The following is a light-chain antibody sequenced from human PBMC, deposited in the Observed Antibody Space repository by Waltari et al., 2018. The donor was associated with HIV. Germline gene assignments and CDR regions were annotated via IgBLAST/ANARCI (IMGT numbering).Light chain of an antibody. J-gene: IGLJ2*01. V-gene: IGLV2-14*03. CDR1: SSDVGGYNY. CDR2: DVS. Sequence: ALTQPASVSGSPGQSITISCTGTSSDVGGYNYVSWYQQHPGKAPKLMMYDVSNRPSGVSNRFSGSKSGNTASLTISGLQAEDEADYYCSSYTSSSTLVFGGGTKLTVL. CDR3: SSYTSSSTLV.